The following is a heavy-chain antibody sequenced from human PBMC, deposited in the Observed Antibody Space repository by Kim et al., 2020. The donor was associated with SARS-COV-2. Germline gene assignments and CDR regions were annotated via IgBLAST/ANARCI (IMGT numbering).Heavy chain of an antibody. J-gene: IGHJ3*02. D-gene: IGHD2-15*01. CDR3: AKRGIVVVVAATEAFDI. Sequence: VKGRFTISRDNSKNTLYLQMNSLRAEDTAVYYCAKRGIVVVVAATEAFDIWGQGTMVTVSS. V-gene: IGHV3-23*01.